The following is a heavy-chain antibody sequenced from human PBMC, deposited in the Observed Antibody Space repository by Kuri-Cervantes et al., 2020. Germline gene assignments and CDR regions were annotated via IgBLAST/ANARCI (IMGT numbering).Heavy chain of an antibody. J-gene: IGHJ4*01. CDR1: GASVNHYY. CDR2: IYHSGST. CDR3: ARLHGGYVAY. Sequence: SETLSLTCVASGASVNHYYWGWIRQPPGKGLEWIGSIYHSGSTYYNPSLKSRVTISVDTSKNQFSLKLSSVTAADTAVYYCARLHGGYVAYWGQGTLVTVSS. D-gene: IGHD2-15*01. V-gene: IGHV4-38-2*01.